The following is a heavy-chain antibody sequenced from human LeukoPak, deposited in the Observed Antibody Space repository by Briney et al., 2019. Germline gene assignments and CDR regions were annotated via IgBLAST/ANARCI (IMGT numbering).Heavy chain of an antibody. CDR2: ISAYNGNT. D-gene: IGHD6-13*01. J-gene: IGHJ5*02. Sequence: ASVKVSCKASGYTFTGYYMHWVRQAPGQGLEWMGWISAYNGNTNYAQKLQGRVTMTTDTSTSTAYMELRSLRSDDTAVYYCARDPRGSSWSEYNWFDPWGQGTLVTVSS. CDR3: ARDPRGSSWSEYNWFDP. V-gene: IGHV1-18*04. CDR1: GYTFTGYY.